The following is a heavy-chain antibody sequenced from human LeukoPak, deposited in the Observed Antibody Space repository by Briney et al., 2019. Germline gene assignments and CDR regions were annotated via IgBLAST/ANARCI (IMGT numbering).Heavy chain of an antibody. CDR1: GFTFSSYA. CDR2: ISYDGSNK. J-gene: IGHJ4*02. CDR3: ARDYYDSLDY. V-gene: IGHV3-30-3*01. D-gene: IGHD3-22*01. Sequence: GGSLRLSCAASGFTFSSYAMHWVRQAPGKGLEWVAVISYDGSNKYYADSVKGRFTISRDNSKNTLYLQMNSLRAEDTAVYYCARDYYDSLDYWGQGTLVTVSS.